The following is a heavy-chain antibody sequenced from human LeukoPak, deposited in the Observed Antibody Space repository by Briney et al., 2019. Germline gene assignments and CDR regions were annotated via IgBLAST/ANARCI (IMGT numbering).Heavy chain of an antibody. CDR2: IYTSGST. V-gene: IGHV4-4*07. J-gene: IGHJ6*02. CDR1: GGSISSYY. Sequence: SETLPLTCTVSGGSISSYYWSWIRQPAGKGLEWIGRIYTSGSTNYNPSLKSRVTMSVDTSKNQFSLKLSSVTAADTAVYYCARENYGDSYHYYGMDVWGQGTTVTVSS. D-gene: IGHD4-17*01. CDR3: ARENYGDSYHYYGMDV.